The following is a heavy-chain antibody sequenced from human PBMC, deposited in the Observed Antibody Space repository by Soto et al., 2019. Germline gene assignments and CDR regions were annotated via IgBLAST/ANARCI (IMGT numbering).Heavy chain of an antibody. J-gene: IGHJ6*02. V-gene: IGHV3-30-3*01. CDR2: ISYDGSNK. D-gene: IGHD3-3*01. CDR1: GFTFSSYA. Sequence: QVQLVESGGGVVQPGRSLRLSCAASGFTFSSYAMHWVRQAPGKGLEWVAVISYDGSNKYYADSVKGRFTISRDNSKNTLYLQMNSLRAEDTAVYYCARRDYDFWSGYYGPYYYGMDVWGQGTTVTVSS. CDR3: ARRDYDFWSGYYGPYYYGMDV.